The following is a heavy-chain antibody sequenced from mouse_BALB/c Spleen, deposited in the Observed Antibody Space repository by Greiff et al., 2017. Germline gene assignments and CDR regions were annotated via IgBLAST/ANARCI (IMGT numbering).Heavy chain of an antibody. J-gene: IGHJ4*01. CDR1: GYTFTSYN. Sequence: LQQPGAELVKPGASVKMSCKASGYTFTSYNMHWVKQTPGQGLEWIGAIYPGNGDTSYNQKFKGKATLTADKSSSTAYMQLSSLTSEDSAVYYCARFSSYDYAMDYWGQGTSVTVSS. CDR3: ARFSSYDYAMDY. D-gene: IGHD1-1*01. V-gene: IGHV1-12*01. CDR2: IYPGNGDT.